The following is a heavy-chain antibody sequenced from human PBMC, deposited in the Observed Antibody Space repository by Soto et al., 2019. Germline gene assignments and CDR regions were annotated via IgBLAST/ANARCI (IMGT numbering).Heavy chain of an antibody. Sequence: VKVSCKASGGTFSSYAISWVRQAPGQGLEWMGGIIPIFGTANYAQKFQGRVTITADESTSTAYMELSSLRSEDTAVYYCASFSSQVVPAAIRDYYYYGMDVWGQGTTVTVSS. CDR2: IIPIFGTA. CDR1: GGTFSSYA. J-gene: IGHJ6*02. V-gene: IGHV1-69*13. D-gene: IGHD2-2*02. CDR3: ASFSSQVVPAAIRDYYYYGMDV.